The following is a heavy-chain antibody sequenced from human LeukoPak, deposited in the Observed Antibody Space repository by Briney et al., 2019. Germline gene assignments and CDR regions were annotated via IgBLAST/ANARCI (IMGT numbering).Heavy chain of an antibody. CDR2: INPNSGGT. D-gene: IGHD2-21*01. CDR1: GYSFTGYY. J-gene: IGHJ3*02. V-gene: IGHV1-2*02. CDR3: ASETPSISDAFDI. Sequence: GASVKVSCKASGYSFTGYYMHWVRQAPGQGLEWMGWINPNSGGTKYAQKFQGRVTMTRDTSISTAYMELSRLRSDDTAVYYCASETPSISDAFDIWGQGTMSPSLQ.